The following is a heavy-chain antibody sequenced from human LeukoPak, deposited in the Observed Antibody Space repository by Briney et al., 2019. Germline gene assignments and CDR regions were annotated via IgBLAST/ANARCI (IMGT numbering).Heavy chain of an antibody. V-gene: IGHV3-7*03. Sequence: GGSLRLSCAASGLTFSNYWMDWVRQAPGKGLEWVANIKQDGSEKNYVDSVKGRFIITGDNAKNSLYLQMNTLRADDTAVYYCARDGFGTGSNWGQGTLVTVSS. CDR1: GLTFSNYW. D-gene: IGHD3-16*01. CDR3: ARDGFGTGSN. CDR2: IKQDGSEK. J-gene: IGHJ4*02.